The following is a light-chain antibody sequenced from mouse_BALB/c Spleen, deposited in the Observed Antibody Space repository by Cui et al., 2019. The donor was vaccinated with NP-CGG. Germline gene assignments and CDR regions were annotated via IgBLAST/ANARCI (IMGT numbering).Light chain of an antibody. J-gene: IGLJ1*01. V-gene: IGLV1*01. Sequence: VVTQESALTTSPGETVTLTCRSSTGAVTTSNYANWVQEKPDHLFTGLIGGTNNRAPGVPARFSGSLIGDKAALTIIGAQTEDEAIYFCALWYSNHWVFGGGTKLTVL. CDR3: ALWYSNHWV. CDR1: TGAVTTSNY. CDR2: GTN.